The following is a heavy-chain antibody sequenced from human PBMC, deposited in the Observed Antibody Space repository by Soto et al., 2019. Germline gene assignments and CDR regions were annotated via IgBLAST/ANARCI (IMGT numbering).Heavy chain of an antibody. J-gene: IGHJ4*02. Sequence: EVQLVESGGGLVQPGGSLRLSCAASGFTFSAHYMDWVRQAPGKGLEWVGRIKNKANSYTTEYAASVEGRFTISRENSQNSLYLQMNSLKPEDTDVYYCARVSLVGPSGGWYLDYWGQGSHVAVTS. V-gene: IGHV3-72*01. CDR1: GFTFSAHY. D-gene: IGHD1-26*01. CDR3: ARVSLVGPSGGWYLDY. CDR2: IKNKANSYTT.